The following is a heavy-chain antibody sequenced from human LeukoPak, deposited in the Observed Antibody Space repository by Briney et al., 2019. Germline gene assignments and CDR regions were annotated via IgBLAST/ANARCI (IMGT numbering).Heavy chain of an antibody. J-gene: IGHJ4*02. V-gene: IGHV3-23*01. CDR2: ISGSGSST. CDR1: GFTFRSYA. CDR3: ARRAGAYSHPYDY. Sequence: GGSLRLSCAASGFTFRSYAMNWVRQAPGKGLEWVSVISGSGSSTYYADSVKGRFTISRDNSKNTLYLQMNSLRAEDTAVYYCARRAGAYSHPYDYWGQGTLVTVSS. D-gene: IGHD4/OR15-4a*01.